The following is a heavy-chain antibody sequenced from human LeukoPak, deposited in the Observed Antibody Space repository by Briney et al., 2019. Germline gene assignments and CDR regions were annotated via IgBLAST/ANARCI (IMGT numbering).Heavy chain of an antibody. Sequence: GGSLRLSCAAAGFTYDDYGVRWLRQAAGKGREWVYGNNWNGGSTGYADPVKGRFTIYRNNAKNSLNLQMNSLRAEDTALYCCARARAARPDYYYMDVWGKGTTVTVSS. CDR1: GFTYDDYG. D-gene: IGHD6-6*01. CDR2: NNWNGGST. CDR3: ARARAARPDYYYMDV. V-gene: IGHV3-20*04. J-gene: IGHJ6*03.